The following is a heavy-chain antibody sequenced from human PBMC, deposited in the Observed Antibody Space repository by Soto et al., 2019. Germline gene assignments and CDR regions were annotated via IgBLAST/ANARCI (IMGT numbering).Heavy chain of an antibody. V-gene: IGHV1-18*01. Sequence: QVQLVQSGAEVKKPGASVKVSCKASGYTFTSYGISWVRQAPGQGLEWMGWISAYNGNTNYAQKLQGRVTMTTDTSTNPAYMEMRGLRSDDTAVYYCASNAAADYGMDVWGQGTTVTVSS. D-gene: IGHD6-13*01. CDR2: ISAYNGNT. J-gene: IGHJ6*02. CDR3: ASNAAADYGMDV. CDR1: GYTFTSYG.